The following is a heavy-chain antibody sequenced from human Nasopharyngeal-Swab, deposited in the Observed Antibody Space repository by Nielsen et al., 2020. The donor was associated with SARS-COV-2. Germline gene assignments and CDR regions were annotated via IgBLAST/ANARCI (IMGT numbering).Heavy chain of an antibody. CDR3: ARGRDFSFDS. D-gene: IGHD3-3*01. Sequence: SETLSLTCAIPGDSVSSHSSGWNWIRQSPSRGLEWLGRTLCRSKWYNDYAESVKSRIAVNPDTSKNQFSLQLNSVTPEDTAVYYCARGRDFSFDSWGQGTLVTASS. CDR2: TLCRSKWYN. J-gene: IGHJ4*02. CDR1: GDSVSSHSSG. V-gene: IGHV6-1*01.